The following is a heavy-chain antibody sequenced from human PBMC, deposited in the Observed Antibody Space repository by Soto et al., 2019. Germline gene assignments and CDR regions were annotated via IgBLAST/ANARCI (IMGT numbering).Heavy chain of an antibody. CDR3: ARDLLSLRPIGRGYIYVGHGCFDP. D-gene: IGHD5-18*01. CDR1: GASVSSGSYY. J-gene: IGHJ5*02. Sequence: PSETLSLTCTVSGASVSSGSYYWSWIRQPPGKGLEYIGYIYYSGSTNYNPSLKSRVTISVDTSKNQFSLNLTSVTAADTAVYYCARDLLSLRPIGRGYIYVGHGCFDPWGQEPWSPSPQ. CDR2: IYYSGST. V-gene: IGHV4-61*01.